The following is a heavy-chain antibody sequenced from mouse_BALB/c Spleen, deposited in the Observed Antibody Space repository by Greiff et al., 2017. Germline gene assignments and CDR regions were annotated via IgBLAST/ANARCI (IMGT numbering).Heavy chain of an antibody. CDR1: GYTFTSYV. V-gene: IGHV1-14*01. J-gene: IGHJ4*01. CDR3: ARGGAYYRYDDAMDY. CDR2: INPYNDGT. Sequence: EVQLQQSGPELVKPGASVKMSCKASGYTFTSYVMHWVKQKPGQGLEWIGYINPYNDGTKYNEKFKGKATLTSDKSSSTAYMELSSLTSEDSAVYYCARGGAYYRYDDAMDYWGQGTSVTVSS. D-gene: IGHD2-14*01.